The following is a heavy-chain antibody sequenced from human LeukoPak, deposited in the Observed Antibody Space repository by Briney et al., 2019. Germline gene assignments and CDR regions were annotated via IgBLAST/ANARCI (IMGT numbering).Heavy chain of an antibody. D-gene: IGHD2-15*01. Sequence: ASVTVSCKASGYTFTIYGISWVRQAPGQGLEWMGWISAYNGNTNYAQKLQGRVTMTTDTSTSTAYMELRSLRSDDTAVYYCARDIPPGYCSGGSCYFDYGGQGTLVTVSP. CDR3: ARDIPPGYCSGGSCYFDY. CDR2: ISAYNGNT. J-gene: IGHJ4*02. CDR1: GYTFTIYG. V-gene: IGHV1-18*04.